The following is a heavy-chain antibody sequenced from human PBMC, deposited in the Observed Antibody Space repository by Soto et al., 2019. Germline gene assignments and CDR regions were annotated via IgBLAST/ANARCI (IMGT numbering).Heavy chain of an antibody. CDR3: ARYPRLDC. Sequence: SETLSLTCTVSGGSIISSSYYWGWIRQPPGKGLEGNGSIYDSASTNYNHSLRSRVTISIDASKNQFSLQLSSVTAADTAVYFCARYPRLDCRGQGTLVTVSS. J-gene: IGHJ4*02. CDR2: IYDSAST. CDR1: GGSIISSSYY. V-gene: IGHV4-39*07.